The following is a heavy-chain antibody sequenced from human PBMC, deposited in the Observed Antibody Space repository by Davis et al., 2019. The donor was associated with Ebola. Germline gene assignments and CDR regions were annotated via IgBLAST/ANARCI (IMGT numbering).Heavy chain of an antibody. D-gene: IGHD6-19*01. J-gene: IGHJ4*02. Sequence: GGSLRLSCAASGFIFSSYVMSWVRRAPGKGLEWVSTLGLSADTYYADSVKGRFTISRDNSKNTLYLQMSSLRTEDTAVFYCASRYSTGWYNYWGQGTLVTVSS. CDR1: GFIFSSYV. V-gene: IGHV3-23*01. CDR3: ASRYSTGWYNY. CDR2: LGLSADT.